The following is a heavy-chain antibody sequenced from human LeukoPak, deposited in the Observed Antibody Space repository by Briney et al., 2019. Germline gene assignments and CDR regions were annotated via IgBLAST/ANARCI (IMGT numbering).Heavy chain of an antibody. V-gene: IGHV3-74*01. CDR3: AFLPPGH. J-gene: IGHJ1*01. D-gene: IGHD3-3*01. Sequence: GGSLRLACVPDGSTFSDYWMDWVRQAPGKGLVWVSRIKSDGSRITYADSVRGRFTISRDNAKNTLYLQMNSLRAEDTAVYYCAFLPPGHWGQGTLVTVS. CDR1: GSTFSDYW. CDR2: IKSDGSRI.